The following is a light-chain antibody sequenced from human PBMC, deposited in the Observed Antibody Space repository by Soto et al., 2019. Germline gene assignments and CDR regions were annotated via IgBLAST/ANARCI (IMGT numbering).Light chain of an antibody. CDR2: SNN. CDR3: QSYDSTLSGYV. Sequence: QSVLTQPPSVSGAQGQRVTLSCTGSSSNIGAGNDVHWYRHLPGTAPKVLIFSNNNRPSGVPDRFSGSKSGTSASLAITGRQPEDEAEYSCQSYDSTLSGYVFGSGTKVTV. CDR1: SSNIGAGND. V-gene: IGLV1-40*01. J-gene: IGLJ1*01.